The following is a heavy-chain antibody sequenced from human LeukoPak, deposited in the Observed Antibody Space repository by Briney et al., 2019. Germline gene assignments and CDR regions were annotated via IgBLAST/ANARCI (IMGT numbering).Heavy chain of an antibody. Sequence: ASVKVSCKASGYTFTGYYMHWVRQAPGQGLEWMGWINPNSGGTNYAQKFQGRVTMTSDTSISTAYMELSRLRSDDTAVYYCARVPELLWFGELRYYGMDVWGQGTTVTVSS. D-gene: IGHD3-10*01. CDR3: ARVPELLWFGELRYYGMDV. V-gene: IGHV1-2*02. CDR2: INPNSGGT. J-gene: IGHJ6*02. CDR1: GYTFTGYY.